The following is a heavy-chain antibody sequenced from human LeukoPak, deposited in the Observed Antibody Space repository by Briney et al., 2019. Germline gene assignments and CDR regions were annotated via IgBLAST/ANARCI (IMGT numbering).Heavy chain of an antibody. J-gene: IGHJ4*02. V-gene: IGHV3-30*03. CDR2: ISYDGSNK. CDR1: GFTFSSYD. CDR3: ARLITYYDFWSGYYPLDY. Sequence: GGSLRLSCAASGFTFSSYDMHWVRQAPGKGLEWVAAISYDGSNKYYADSVKGRFTISRDNSKNTLYLQMNSLRAEDTAVYYCARLITYYDFWSGYYPLDYWGQGTLVTVSS. D-gene: IGHD3-3*01.